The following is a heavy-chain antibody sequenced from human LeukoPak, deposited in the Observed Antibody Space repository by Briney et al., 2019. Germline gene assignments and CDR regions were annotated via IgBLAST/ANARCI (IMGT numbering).Heavy chain of an antibody. CDR3: AKGQSIAARLDY. V-gene: IGHV3-30*02. CDR2: IRYDGSNK. D-gene: IGHD6-6*01. CDR1: GFTFSSYG. Sequence: PGRSLRLSCAASGFTFSSYGMHWVRQAPGKGLEWVAFIRYDGSNKYYADSVKGRFTISRDNSKNTLYLQMNSLRAEDTAVYYCAKGQSIAARLDYWGQGTLVTVSS. J-gene: IGHJ4*02.